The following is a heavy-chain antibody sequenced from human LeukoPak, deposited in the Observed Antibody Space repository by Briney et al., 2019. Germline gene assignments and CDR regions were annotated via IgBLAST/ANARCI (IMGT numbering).Heavy chain of an antibody. CDR1: GFTFSSYA. Sequence: GRSLRLSCAASGFTFSSYAMHWVRQAPGKGLEWVAVISYDGSNKYYADSVKGRFTISRDNSKNTLYLQMNSLRAEDTAVYYCASLSGYPDYYYGIDVWGQGTTVTVSS. J-gene: IGHJ6*02. CDR2: ISYDGSNK. D-gene: IGHD3-22*01. V-gene: IGHV3-30*04. CDR3: ASLSGYPDYYYGIDV.